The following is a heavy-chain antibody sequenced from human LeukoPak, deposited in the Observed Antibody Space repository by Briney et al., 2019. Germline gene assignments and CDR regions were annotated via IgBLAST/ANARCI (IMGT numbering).Heavy chain of an antibody. Sequence: ASVKVSCKASGYTFTSCGISWVRQAPGQGLEWMGWISAYNGNTNYAQKLQGRVTMTTDTSTSTAYMELRSLRSDDTAVYYCARVSGAHPFSGAYYYYYYGMDVWGQGTTVTVSS. V-gene: IGHV1-18*01. D-gene: IGHD3-16*01. CDR3: ARVSGAHPFSGAYYYYYYGMDV. CDR1: GYTFTSCG. CDR2: ISAYNGNT. J-gene: IGHJ6*02.